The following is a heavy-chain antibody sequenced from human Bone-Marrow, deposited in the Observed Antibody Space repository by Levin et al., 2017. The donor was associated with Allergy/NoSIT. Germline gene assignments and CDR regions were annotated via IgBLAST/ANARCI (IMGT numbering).Heavy chain of an antibody. Sequence: SQTLSLTCAVSGDSINSDTYSWSWIRQPPGKALEWVGYIFRDGSTSYNPSLRSRATISLDTSRNVFFLRLSSVTAADTAFYFCARGRGGVIISWFDPWGQGTLVTVSS. CDR2: IFRDGST. D-gene: IGHD3-10*01. CDR1: GDSINSDTYS. CDR3: ARGRGGVIISWFDP. V-gene: IGHV4-30-2*01. J-gene: IGHJ5*02.